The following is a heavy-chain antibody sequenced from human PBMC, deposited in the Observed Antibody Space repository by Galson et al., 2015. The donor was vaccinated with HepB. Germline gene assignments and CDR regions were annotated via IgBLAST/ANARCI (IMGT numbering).Heavy chain of an antibody. V-gene: IGHV3-23*01. CDR2: ISGGGSST. CDR3: AKDLRAAAVWYYFDY. D-gene: IGHD6-13*01. Sequence: SLRLSCAASGFTFSSYAMSWVRQAPGKGLEWVSAISGGGSSTYYADSVKGRFTISRDNSKNTLYLQMNSLRAEDTAVYYCAKDLRAAAVWYYFDYWGQGTLVTVSS. J-gene: IGHJ4*02. CDR1: GFTFSSYA.